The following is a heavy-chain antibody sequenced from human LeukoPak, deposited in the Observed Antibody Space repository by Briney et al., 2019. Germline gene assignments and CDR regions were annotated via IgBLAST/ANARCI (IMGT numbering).Heavy chain of an antibody. D-gene: IGHD1-1*01. CDR2: ISSIGGST. CDR1: GFTFSSYA. J-gene: IGHJ4*02. V-gene: IGHV3-64*01. CDR3: ARGNGCPLAYFDY. Sequence: PGGSLRLSCAASGFTFSSYAMHWVRQAPGKGLEYVSAISSIGGSTYYACSVKGRFTISRDNSKNTLYLQRGSLRAEDMAVYYCARGNGCPLAYFDYWGQGTLVTVSS.